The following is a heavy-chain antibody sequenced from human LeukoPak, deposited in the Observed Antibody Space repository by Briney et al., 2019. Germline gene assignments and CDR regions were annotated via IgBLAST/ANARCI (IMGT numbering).Heavy chain of an antibody. CDR3: ARGMRQVDDAFDL. CDR1: GFTFSSYT. V-gene: IGHV3-21*06. CDR2: ISSTSTYI. Sequence: GGSLRLSCAASGFTFSSYTMNWVRQAPGKGLEWVSSISSTSTYIHDADSVKGRFTIYRDNAKNSLYLQMNSLRAEDTAMYYCARGMRQVDDAFDLWGRGTMVTVSS. D-gene: IGHD6-25*01. J-gene: IGHJ3*01.